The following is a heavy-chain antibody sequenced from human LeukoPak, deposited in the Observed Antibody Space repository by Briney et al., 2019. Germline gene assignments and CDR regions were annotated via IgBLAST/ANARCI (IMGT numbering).Heavy chain of an antibody. J-gene: IGHJ4*02. CDR1: GYSFTSYW. V-gene: IGHV5-51*01. Sequence: GESLQISCQGSGYSFTSYWIGWVRQMPGKGLGWMGIIYPGDSDTRYSPSFQGQVTISADKSISTAYLQWSSLKASDTAMYYCARLISSGWWNFDYWGQGTLVTVSS. CDR2: IYPGDSDT. D-gene: IGHD6-19*01. CDR3: ARLISSGWWNFDY.